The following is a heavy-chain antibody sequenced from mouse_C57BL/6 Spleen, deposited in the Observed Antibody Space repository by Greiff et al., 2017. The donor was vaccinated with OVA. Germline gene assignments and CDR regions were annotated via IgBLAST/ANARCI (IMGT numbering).Heavy chain of an antibody. CDR3: ARRSYSNYGYFDV. J-gene: IGHJ1*03. CDR1: GFTFSSYA. D-gene: IGHD2-5*01. CDR2: ISDGGSYT. Sequence: EVKVEESGGGLVKPGGSLKLSCAASGFTFSSYAMSWVRQTPEKRLEWVATISDGGSYTYYPDNVKGRFTISRDNAKNNLYLQMSHLKSEDTAMYYCARRSYSNYGYFDVWGTGTTVTVSS. V-gene: IGHV5-4*03.